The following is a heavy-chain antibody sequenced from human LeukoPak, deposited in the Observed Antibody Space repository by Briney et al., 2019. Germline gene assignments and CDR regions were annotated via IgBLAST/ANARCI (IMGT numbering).Heavy chain of an antibody. CDR1: GYTFTGYY. Sequence: ASVKVSCKASGYTFTGYYMHWVRQAPGQGLEWMGRINPNSGGTNYAQKFQGRVTMTRDTSISTAYMELSRLRSDDTAVYYCARGTNDYGDYVYWFDPWGQGTLVTVSS. CDR3: ARGTNDYGDYVYWFDP. CDR2: INPNSGGT. D-gene: IGHD4-17*01. J-gene: IGHJ5*02. V-gene: IGHV1-2*06.